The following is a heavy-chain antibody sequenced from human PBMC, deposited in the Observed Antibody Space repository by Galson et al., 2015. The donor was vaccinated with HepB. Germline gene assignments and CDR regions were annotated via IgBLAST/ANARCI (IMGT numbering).Heavy chain of an antibody. Sequence: SLRLSCAASGFTISTYWMSWVRQAPGKGLEWVANINQDGGETNYVDSVKGRFTISRDNAKNSLYLQLNSLRVEDTAVYYCARDGPRRDAFDVWGQGATVTVSS. J-gene: IGHJ3*01. CDR1: GFTISTYW. CDR3: ARDGPRRDAFDV. V-gene: IGHV3-7*01. CDR2: INQDGGET.